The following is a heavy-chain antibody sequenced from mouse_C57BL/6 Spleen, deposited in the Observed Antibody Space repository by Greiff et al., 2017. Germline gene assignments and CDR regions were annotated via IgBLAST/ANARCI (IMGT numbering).Heavy chain of an antibody. CDR2: ISSGSSTI. J-gene: IGHJ4*01. Sequence: EVMLVESGGGLVQPGGSLKLSCAASGFTFSDYGLHWVRQAPEKGLEWVAYISSGSSTIYYADTVKGRFTISRDNANNTLFLPLTSLRSEYTAMYYCAREDYGDAMDYWGQGTSVTVSS. D-gene: IGHD1-2*01. CDR1: GFTFSDYG. V-gene: IGHV5-17*01. CDR3: AREDYGDAMDY.